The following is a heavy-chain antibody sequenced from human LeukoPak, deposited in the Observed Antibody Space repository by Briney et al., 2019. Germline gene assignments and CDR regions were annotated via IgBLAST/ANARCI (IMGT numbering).Heavy chain of an antibody. Sequence: GGSLRLSCAASGFTFGSYSMNWVRQAPGKGLEWVSSISSSSSYIYYADSVKGRFTISRDNAKNSLYLQMNSLRAEDTAVYYCARDGTMIVVEGDAFDIWGQGTMVTVSS. CDR3: ARDGTMIVVEGDAFDI. V-gene: IGHV3-21*01. CDR1: GFTFGSYS. CDR2: ISSSSSYI. J-gene: IGHJ3*02. D-gene: IGHD3-22*01.